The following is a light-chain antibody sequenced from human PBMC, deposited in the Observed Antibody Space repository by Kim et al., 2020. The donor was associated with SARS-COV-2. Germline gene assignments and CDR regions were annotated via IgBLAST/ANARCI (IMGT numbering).Light chain of an antibody. Sequence: DIQMTQSPSSLSASVGDRVTITCRASQSISSFLNWYQQIPGQAPKLLIYSASSLQSGVPSRFSGSGSGTDFTLTISSLQPEDFATYYCQQSLSTPRTFGPGTKVDIK. CDR2: SAS. J-gene: IGKJ3*01. CDR3: QQSLSTPRT. CDR1: QSISSF. V-gene: IGKV1-39*01.